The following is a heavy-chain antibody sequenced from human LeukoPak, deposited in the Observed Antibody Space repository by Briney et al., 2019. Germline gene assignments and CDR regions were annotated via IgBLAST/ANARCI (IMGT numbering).Heavy chain of an antibody. Sequence: PGGSLRLSCAASGFTFSDYYMSWIRQAPGKGLEWVSDISSSGSTIYYADSVKGRFTISRDNAKNSLYLQMNSLRAEDTAVYYCAREVPSVWRNDAFDIWGQGTMVTVSS. CDR1: GFTFSDYY. J-gene: IGHJ3*02. CDR3: AREVPSVWRNDAFDI. CDR2: ISSSGSTI. D-gene: IGHD1-1*01. V-gene: IGHV3-11*01.